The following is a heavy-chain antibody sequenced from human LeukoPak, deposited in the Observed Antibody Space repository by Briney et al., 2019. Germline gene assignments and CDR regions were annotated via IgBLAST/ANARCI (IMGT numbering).Heavy chain of an antibody. D-gene: IGHD1-26*01. CDR3: ARLTGILGAAAYFDY. J-gene: IGHJ4*02. Sequence: GESLKISCKASGYSFSSYWIAWVRQMPGKGLEWMGIIYPGDSDTRYSPSFQGQVTISADRSISTASLQWSSLKASDTAMYYCARLTGILGAAAYFDYWGQGTLVTVSS. V-gene: IGHV5-51*01. CDR1: GYSFSSYW. CDR2: IYPGDSDT.